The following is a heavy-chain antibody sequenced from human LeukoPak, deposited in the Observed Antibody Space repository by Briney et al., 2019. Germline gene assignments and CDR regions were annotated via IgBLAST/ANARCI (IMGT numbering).Heavy chain of an antibody. CDR1: GYTFTNYA. CDR2: INAGNGNT. J-gene: IGHJ3*02. Sequence: ASVKVSCKASGYTFTNYAMYWVRQAPGQRLEWMGWINAGNGNTKYSQEFQGRVTITRDTSASTAYMELSSLRSEDMAVYYCARFLYCSGGSCPRAFDIWGQGTMVTVSS. V-gene: IGHV1-3*03. CDR3: ARFLYCSGGSCPRAFDI. D-gene: IGHD2-15*01.